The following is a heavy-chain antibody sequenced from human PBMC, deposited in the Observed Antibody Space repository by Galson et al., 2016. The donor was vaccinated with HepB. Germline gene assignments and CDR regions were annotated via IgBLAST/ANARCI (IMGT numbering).Heavy chain of an antibody. CDR2: IYYSGTT. Sequence: TLSLTCSVSGDSVYSHDYYWTWIRQPPGKGLEWIGCIYYSGTTNYNPSLKSRTAMSIDTSKDQFSLTMTSVTAADTAVYFCARLFVGWGHYRFDSWGQGSLLIVSS. CDR3: ARLFVGWGHYRFDS. V-gene: IGHV4-30-4*01. D-gene: IGHD3-16*02. CDR1: GDSVYSHDYY. J-gene: IGHJ4*02.